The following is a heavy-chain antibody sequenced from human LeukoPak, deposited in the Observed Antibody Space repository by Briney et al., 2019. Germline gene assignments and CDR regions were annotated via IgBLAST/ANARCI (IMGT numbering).Heavy chain of an antibody. V-gene: IGHV3-30*18. CDR2: ISPHGDIE. D-gene: IGHD3-22*01. CDR3: AKPKYDSSGYYYARAFDY. CDR1: GFTFTTFG. Sequence: GGSLRLSCAASGFTFTTFGIHWVRQAPGKGLEWVAAISPHGDIEYYTDSVKGRFTISRDNSKNTLYLQMNSLRAEDTAVYYCAKPKYDSSGYYYARAFDYWGQGTLVTVSS. J-gene: IGHJ4*02.